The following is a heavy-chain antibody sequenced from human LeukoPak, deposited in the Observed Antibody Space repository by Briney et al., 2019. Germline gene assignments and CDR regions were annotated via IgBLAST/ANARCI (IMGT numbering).Heavy chain of an antibody. J-gene: IGHJ4*02. V-gene: IGHV3-33*01. CDR2: IWYDGSNK. CDR1: GFTFSSYG. Sequence: GGSLRLSCAASGFTFSSYGMHWVRQVPGKGLEWVAVIWYDGSNKYYADSVKGRFTISRDNSKNTLYLQMNSLRAEDTAVYYCARDRIQSDGGYGDYGVKDYWGQGTLVTVSS. CDR3: ARDRIQSDGGYGDYGVKDY. D-gene: IGHD4-17*01.